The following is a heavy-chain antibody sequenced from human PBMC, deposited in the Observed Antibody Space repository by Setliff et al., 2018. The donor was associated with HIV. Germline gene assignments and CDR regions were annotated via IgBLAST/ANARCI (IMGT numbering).Heavy chain of an antibody. V-gene: IGHV1-2*06. CDR1: GYMFSGFH. D-gene: IGHD3-22*01. CDR2: INPNSGGT. J-gene: IGHJ4*02. CDR3: ARDPPTYDSSGYSFDS. Sequence: ASVKVSCKASGYMFSGFHMHWVRQAAGQGLEWMGRINPNSGGTNYAQKFQGRVTMTRDTSISTAYMELSRLRSDDTAVYYCARDPPTYDSSGYSFDSWGQGTLVTVSS.